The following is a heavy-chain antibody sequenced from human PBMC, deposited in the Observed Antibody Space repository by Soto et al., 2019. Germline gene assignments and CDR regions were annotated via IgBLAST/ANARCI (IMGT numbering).Heavy chain of an antibody. CDR3: ARGPVALYDFWSGYRPYNWFDP. J-gene: IGHJ5*02. D-gene: IGHD3-3*01. Sequence: QVQLQQWGAGLLKPSETLSLTCAVYGGSFSGYYWSWIRQPPGKGLEWIGEINHSGSTNYNPSLKSRVTISVDTSKNQFSLKLSSVTAADTAVYYCARGPVALYDFWSGYRPYNWFDPGAREPWSPSPQ. CDR1: GGSFSGYY. V-gene: IGHV4-34*01. CDR2: INHSGST.